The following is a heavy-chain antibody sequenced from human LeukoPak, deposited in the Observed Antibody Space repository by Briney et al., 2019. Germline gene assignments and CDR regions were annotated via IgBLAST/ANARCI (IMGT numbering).Heavy chain of an antibody. CDR3: AKDRSYYYGSGSYSDY. J-gene: IGHJ4*02. CDR1: GFTFNRYA. CDR2: ISGSGGST. D-gene: IGHD3-10*01. Sequence: GGSLRLSCAASGFTFNRYAMSWVRQAPGKGLEWVSSISGSGGSTYYVDSVKGRFTISRDNSKNTLYLQMNSLRAEDTAIYYCAKDRSYYYGSGSYSDYWGQGTLVTVSS. V-gene: IGHV3-23*01.